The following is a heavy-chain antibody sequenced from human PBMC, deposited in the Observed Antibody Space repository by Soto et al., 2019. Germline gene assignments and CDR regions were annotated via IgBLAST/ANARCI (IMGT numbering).Heavy chain of an antibody. CDR1: GFTFNKCA. Sequence: EVQLLESGGGLVQPGGSLRLSCAASGFTFNKCAMSWVRQAPGKGLQWVTTISGSGKTTDYADSVKGRLTISRDNSLNTVHLQMHSLRAEDTAIYYCAKVVSENSGTGIADFWGQGTLVTVSS. CDR2: ISGSGKTT. D-gene: IGHD1-26*01. V-gene: IGHV3-23*01. CDR3: AKVVSENSGTGIADF. J-gene: IGHJ4*02.